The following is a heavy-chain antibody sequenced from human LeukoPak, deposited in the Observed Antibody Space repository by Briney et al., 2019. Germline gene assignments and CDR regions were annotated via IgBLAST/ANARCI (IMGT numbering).Heavy chain of an antibody. J-gene: IGHJ4*02. D-gene: IGHD3-10*01. V-gene: IGHV4-61*01. CDR2: IYYSGSP. CDR1: GGSISSSSYY. Sequence: PSETLSLTCTVSGGSISSSSYYWSWIRQPPGKGLEWIGYIYYSGSPDYNPSLKSRVTISVDTSKNQFSLKLTSVTAADTAVYYCARVSGSYYNDYWGQGTLVTVSS. CDR3: ARVSGSYYNDY.